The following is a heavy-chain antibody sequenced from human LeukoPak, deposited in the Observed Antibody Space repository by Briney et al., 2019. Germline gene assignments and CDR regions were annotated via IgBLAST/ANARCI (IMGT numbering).Heavy chain of an antibody. V-gene: IGHV1-8*03. CDR3: AKYSSGLDY. D-gene: IGHD6-19*01. J-gene: IGHJ4*02. CDR1: GYTFTSYD. Sequence: ASVKVSCKASGYTFTSYDINWVRQATGQGLEWMGWMNPNSGNTGYAQKFQGRVTITRNTSISTAYMELSSLRAEDTAFYYCAKYSSGLDYWGQGTLVTVSS. CDR2: MNPNSGNT.